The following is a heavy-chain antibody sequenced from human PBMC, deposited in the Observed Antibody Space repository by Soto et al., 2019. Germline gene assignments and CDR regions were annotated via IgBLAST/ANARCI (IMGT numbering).Heavy chain of an antibody. CDR2: ISSSGSTI. J-gene: IGHJ3*02. Sequence: QVQLVESGGGLVKPGGSLRLSCAASGFTFSDYYMSWIRQAPGKGLEWVSYISSSGSTIYYADSVKGRFTISGDNAKNSLYLQMNSLRAEDTAVYYCARASTLWFGELLYRNAFDIWGQGTMVTVSS. V-gene: IGHV3-11*01. D-gene: IGHD3-10*01. CDR1: GFTFSDYY. CDR3: ARASTLWFGELLYRNAFDI.